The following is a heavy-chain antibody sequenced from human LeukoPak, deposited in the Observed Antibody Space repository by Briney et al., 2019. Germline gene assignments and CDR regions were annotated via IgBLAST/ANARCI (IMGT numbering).Heavy chain of an antibody. D-gene: IGHD3-22*01. J-gene: IGHJ4*02. Sequence: SETLSLNCTVSGCTISSYYWSWIRQPAGKGLEWIGRIYTSGSTNSNPSLKSRVTMSVATSKNQFSLKLSSVTAAATVVYYWARSTWYYECSGYYYFDYWGQGTLVTVSS. CDR3: ARSTWYYECSGYYYFDY. CDR1: GCTISSYY. V-gene: IGHV4-4*07. CDR2: IYTSGST.